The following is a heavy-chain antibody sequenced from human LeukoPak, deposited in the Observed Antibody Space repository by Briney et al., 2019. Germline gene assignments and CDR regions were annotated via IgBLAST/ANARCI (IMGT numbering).Heavy chain of an antibody. CDR3: ARDLGSKRGYSYGYRGVFDY. D-gene: IGHD5-18*01. CDR2: VNHSGST. CDR1: GGSFSGYY. J-gene: IGHJ4*02. Sequence: SETLSLTCAVYGGSFSGYYWSWIRQPPGKGLEWIGEVNHSGSTNYNPSLKSRVTISVDTSKNQFSLKLSSVTAADTAVYYCARDLGSKRGYSYGYRGVFDYWGQGTLVTVSS. V-gene: IGHV4-34*01.